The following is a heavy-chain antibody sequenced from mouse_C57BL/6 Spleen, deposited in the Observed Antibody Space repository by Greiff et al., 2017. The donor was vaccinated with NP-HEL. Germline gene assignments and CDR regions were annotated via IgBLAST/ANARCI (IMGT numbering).Heavy chain of an antibody. J-gene: IGHJ2*01. D-gene: IGHD1-1*01. CDR2: IDPSDSET. V-gene: IGHV1-52*01. CDR3: ARNHYYGSSPYYFDY. Sequence: VQLQQPGAELVRPGSSVKLSCKASGYTFTSYWMHWVKQRPIQGLEWIGNIDPSDSETHYNQKFKDKATLTVDKSSSTAYMQLSSLTSEDSAVYYCARNHYYGSSPYYFDYWGQGTTLTVSS. CDR1: GYTFTSYW.